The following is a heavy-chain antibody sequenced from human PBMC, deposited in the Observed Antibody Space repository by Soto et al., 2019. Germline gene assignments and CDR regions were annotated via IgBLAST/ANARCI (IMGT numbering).Heavy chain of an antibody. J-gene: IGHJ4*02. V-gene: IGHV4-59*11. CDR1: GGSISGHY. CDR3: ARVGSSGWSPDY. CDR2: IFYSGST. D-gene: IGHD6-19*01. Sequence: SETLSLTCTVSGGSISGHYWTWIRQPPGKGLEWIGYIFYSGSTNYNPSLKSRVTISVDTSKNQFSLKLSSVTAADTAVYYCARVGSSGWSPDYWGPGTLVTVSS.